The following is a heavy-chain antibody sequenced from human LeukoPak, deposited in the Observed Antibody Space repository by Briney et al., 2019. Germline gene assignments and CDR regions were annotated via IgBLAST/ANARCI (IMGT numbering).Heavy chain of an antibody. Sequence: GSLRLSCAASGFTFSRFAMPWVRPAPGQGVEWVGVISYGGSNKYYADSVKGRFTISRDNSKNTLYLQMNSLRAEDTAVYYCARDLALNYYDSSGYYRPDAFDIWGQGTMVTVSS. CDR2: ISYGGSNK. CDR1: GFTFSRFA. J-gene: IGHJ3*02. CDR3: ARDLALNYYDSSGYYRPDAFDI. V-gene: IGHV3-30-3*01. D-gene: IGHD3-22*01.